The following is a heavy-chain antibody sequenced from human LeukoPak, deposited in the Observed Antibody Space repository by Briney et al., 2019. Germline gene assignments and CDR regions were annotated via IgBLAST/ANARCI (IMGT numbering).Heavy chain of an antibody. Sequence: PSETLSLTCAVYGGSFSGYYWSWIRQPPGKGLEWIGEINHSGSTNYNPSLKSRVTISVDTSKNQFSLKLSSVTAADTAVYYCARGRRRFLEWTGGNWFDPWGQGTLVTVS. J-gene: IGHJ5*02. CDR1: GGSFSGYY. D-gene: IGHD3-3*01. CDR2: INHSGST. V-gene: IGHV4-34*01. CDR3: ARGRRRFLEWTGGNWFDP.